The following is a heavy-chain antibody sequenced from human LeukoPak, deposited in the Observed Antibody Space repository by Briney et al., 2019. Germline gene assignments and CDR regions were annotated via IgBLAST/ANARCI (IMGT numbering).Heavy chain of an antibody. CDR3: ARVVTIFGVVIMDGNWFDP. Sequence: PSETLSLTCTVSGGSISSYYWSWIRQPPGKGLEWIGYIYYSGSTNYNPYLKSRVTISVDTSKNQFSLKLSSVTAADTAVYYCARVVTIFGVVIMDGNWFDPWGQGTLVTVSS. D-gene: IGHD3-3*01. CDR1: GGSISSYY. J-gene: IGHJ5*02. CDR2: IYYSGST. V-gene: IGHV4-59*08.